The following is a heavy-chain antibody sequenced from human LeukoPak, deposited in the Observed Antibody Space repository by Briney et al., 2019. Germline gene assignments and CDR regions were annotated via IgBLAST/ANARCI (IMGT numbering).Heavy chain of an antibody. CDR1: GYTFTSYG. D-gene: IGHD4-11*01. CDR3: ARAGTTLLLDY. V-gene: IGHV1-18*01. CDR2: ISAHSGKT. J-gene: IGHJ4*02. Sequence: ASVKVSCKASGYTFTSYGIIGVRQAPGQGLQWMGWISAHSGKTNYAQNLQGRVTMTTDTSTNTVYLELRSLTSDDTAVYYCARAGTTLLLDYWGQGTLVTVSS.